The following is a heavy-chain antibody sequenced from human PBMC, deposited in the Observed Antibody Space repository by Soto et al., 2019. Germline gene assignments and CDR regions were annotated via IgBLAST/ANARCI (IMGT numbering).Heavy chain of an antibody. CDR2: ISYDGSNK. CDR3: ASVALVGYYYVSPSYYFDY. J-gene: IGHJ4*02. Sequence: QVQLVESGGGVVQPGRSLRLSCAASGFTFSSYAMHWVRQAPGKGLEWVAVISYDGSNKYYADSVKGRFTISRDNSRNTLYLQMNSLRAEDTAVYYCASVALVGYYYVSPSYYFDYWGQGTLVTVSS. D-gene: IGHD3-22*01. V-gene: IGHV3-30-3*01. CDR1: GFTFSSYA.